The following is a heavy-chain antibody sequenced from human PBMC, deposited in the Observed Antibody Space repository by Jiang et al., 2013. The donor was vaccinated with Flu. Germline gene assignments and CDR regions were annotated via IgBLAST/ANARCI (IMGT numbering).Heavy chain of an antibody. J-gene: IGHJ6*04. CDR3: ARHKSSVYYYYGMDV. V-gene: IGHV4-4*02. Sequence: GLVKPSGTLSLTCAVSGGSITSSHWWSWVRQPPGKGLEWIGYIYYSGSTNYNPSLKSRVTISVDTSKNQFSLKLSSVTAADTAVYYCARHKSSVYYYYGMDVWGKGTTVTVSS. D-gene: IGHD3-10*01. CDR1: GGSITSSHW. CDR2: IYYSGST.